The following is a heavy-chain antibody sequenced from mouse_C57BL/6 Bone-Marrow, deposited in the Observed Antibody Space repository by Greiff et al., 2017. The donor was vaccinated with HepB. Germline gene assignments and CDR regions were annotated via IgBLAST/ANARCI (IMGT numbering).Heavy chain of an antibody. CDR2: IYPGDGDT. CDR3: ARQGEGLRRYFDV. V-gene: IGHV1-80*01. J-gene: IGHJ1*03. Sequence: VQLQQSGAELVKPGASVKISCKASGYAFSSYWMNWVKQRPGKGLEWIGQIYPGDGDTNYNGKFKGKATLTADKSSSTAYMQLSSLTSEDSAVYFCARQGEGLRRYFDVWGTGTTVTVSS. CDR1: GYAFSSYW. D-gene: IGHD2-4*01.